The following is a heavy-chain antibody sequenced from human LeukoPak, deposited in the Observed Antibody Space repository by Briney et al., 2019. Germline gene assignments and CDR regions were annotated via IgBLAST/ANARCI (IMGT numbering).Heavy chain of an antibody. Sequence: GGSLRLSCAASGFTFGDYGMSWVRQAPGKGLEWVSGINWNGGSTGYADSVKGRFTISRDNTKNSLYLQMNSLRAEDTALYHCAREGLTRYSSSWYDYWGQGTLVTVSS. J-gene: IGHJ4*02. CDR1: GFTFGDYG. D-gene: IGHD6-13*01. V-gene: IGHV3-20*01. CDR2: INWNGGST. CDR3: AREGLTRYSSSWYDY.